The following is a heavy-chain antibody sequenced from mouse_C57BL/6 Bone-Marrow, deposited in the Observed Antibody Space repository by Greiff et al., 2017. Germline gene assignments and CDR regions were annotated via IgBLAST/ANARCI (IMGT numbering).Heavy chain of an antibody. J-gene: IGHJ3*01. CDR2: IDPSDSYT. D-gene: IGHD2-5*01. CDR3: AREDSNYWFAY. CDR1: GYTFTSYW. Sequence: VQLQQPGAELVKPGASVKLSCKASGYTFTSYWMQWVNQRPGQGLEWIGEIDPSDSYTNYNQKFKGKATLTVDTSSSTAYMQLSSLTSEDAAVYYCAREDSNYWFAYWGQGTLVTVAA. V-gene: IGHV1-50*01.